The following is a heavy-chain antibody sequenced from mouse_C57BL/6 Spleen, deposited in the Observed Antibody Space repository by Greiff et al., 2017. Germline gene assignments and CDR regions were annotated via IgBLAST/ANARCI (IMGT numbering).Heavy chain of an antibody. CDR3: ARQRRGTEYAMDY. Sequence: EVQLVESGGDLVKPGGSLKLSCAASGFTFSSYGMSWVRQTPDKRLEWVATISSGGSYTYYPDSVKGRFTISRDNAKNTLYLQMSSLKSEDTAMYYCARQRRGTEYAMDYWGQGTSVTVSS. D-gene: IGHD3-3*01. CDR2: ISSGGSYT. CDR1: GFTFSSYG. J-gene: IGHJ4*01. V-gene: IGHV5-6*01.